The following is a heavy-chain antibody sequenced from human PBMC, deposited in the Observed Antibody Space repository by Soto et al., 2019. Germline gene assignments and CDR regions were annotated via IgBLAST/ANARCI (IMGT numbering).Heavy chain of an antibody. V-gene: IGHV1-69*13. CDR3: ARMAGGRISGSGNYGMDV. CDR2: IIPIFGTA. J-gene: IGHJ6*02. CDR1: GGTFSSYA. Sequence: GASVKVSCKASGGTFSSYAISWVRQAPGQGLEWMGGIIPIFGTANYAQKFQGRVTITADESTSTAYMELSSLRSEDTAVYYCARMAGGRISGSGNYGMDVWGQGTTVTVS. D-gene: IGHD1-26*01.